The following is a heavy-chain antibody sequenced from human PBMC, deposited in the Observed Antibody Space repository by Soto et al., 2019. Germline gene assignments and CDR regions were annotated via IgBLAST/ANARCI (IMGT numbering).Heavy chain of an antibody. Sequence: QVQLVQSGAEVKKPGSSVKVSCKASGGTFSNYAITWLRQAPGQGLEWLGRIIPIFGSANFAQKFQGRVTHTADESTTTAYMELSSLRSDDTAVYYCAKDAAKASSSGNWFDHWSPANLVTLSS. CDR2: IIPIFGSA. CDR3: AKDAAKASSSGNWFDH. CDR1: GGTFSNYA. J-gene: IGHJ5*02. V-gene: IGHV1-69*15. D-gene: IGHD5-18*01.